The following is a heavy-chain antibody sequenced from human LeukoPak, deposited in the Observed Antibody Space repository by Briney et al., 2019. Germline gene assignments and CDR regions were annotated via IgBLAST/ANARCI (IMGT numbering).Heavy chain of an antibody. CDR3: ARGRSIGGYVYYYMDV. V-gene: IGHV4-34*01. Sequence: PSETLSLTCAVYGGSFSGYYWSWIRQPPGKGLEWIGEINHSGSTNYNPSIKSRVTISVDTSKNQFSLKLSSVTAADTAVYYCARGRSIGGYVYYYMDVWGKGTTVTVSS. D-gene: IGHD5-12*01. CDR1: GGSFSGYY. J-gene: IGHJ6*03. CDR2: INHSGST.